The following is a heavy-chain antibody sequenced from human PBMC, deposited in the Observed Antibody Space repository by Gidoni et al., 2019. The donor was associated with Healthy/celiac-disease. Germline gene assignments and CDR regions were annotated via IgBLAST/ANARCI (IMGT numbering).Heavy chain of an antibody. V-gene: IGHV4-59*01. CDR3: ARDRELYSSSPTWFDP. CDR1: GGSISSYY. D-gene: IGHD6-6*01. Sequence: QVQLQESGPGLVKPSATLSLTCTVSGGSISSYYWSWIRQPPGKGLEWIGYIYYSGSTNYNPSLKSRVTISVDTSKNQFSLKLSSVTAADTAVYYCARDRELYSSSPTWFDPWGQGTLVTVSS. CDR2: IYYSGST. J-gene: IGHJ5*02.